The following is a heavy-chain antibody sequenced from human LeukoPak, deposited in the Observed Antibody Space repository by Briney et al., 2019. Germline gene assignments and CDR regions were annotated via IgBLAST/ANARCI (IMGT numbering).Heavy chain of an antibody. CDR2: ITGGGGST. CDR1: GVTFNNYA. CDR3: AKRPLSLLKFDY. V-gene: IGHV3-23*01. D-gene: IGHD2-15*01. J-gene: IGHJ4*02. Sequence: GGSLRLSCAASGVTFNNYAMSWVRQAPGKGLEWVSGITGGGGSTYYAHSVKGRFAISRDNSKNTLFLQMNSLRAEDTAIYYCAKRPLSLLKFDYWGRGTLVTVSS.